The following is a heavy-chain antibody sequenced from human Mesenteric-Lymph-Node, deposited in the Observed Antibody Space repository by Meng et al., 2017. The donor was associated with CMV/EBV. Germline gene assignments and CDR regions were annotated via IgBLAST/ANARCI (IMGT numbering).Heavy chain of an antibody. V-gene: IGHV3-30*04. Sequence: CAGSGFMLSSYAIHWVRLAPGKGLELVAFISHDGSNKYYADSVKGRFTTSKDNSKNTLYLQMNSLRVEDTAVYYCARDYSVTGWPPDYWGQGTLVTVSS. CDR1: GFMLSSYA. D-gene: IGHD6-19*01. CDR2: ISHDGSNK. J-gene: IGHJ4*02. CDR3: ARDYSVTGWPPDY.